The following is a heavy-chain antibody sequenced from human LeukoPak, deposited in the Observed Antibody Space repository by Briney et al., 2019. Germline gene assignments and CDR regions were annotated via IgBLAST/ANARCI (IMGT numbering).Heavy chain of an antibody. Sequence: GGSLRLSCAASGFTFSSYSMNWVRQAPGKGLEWVSYISSSSSTIYYADSVKGRLTISRDNAKNSLYLQMNSLRAEDTAVYYCARDEDDILTAGYGYWGQGTLVTVSS. J-gene: IGHJ4*02. V-gene: IGHV3-48*04. CDR1: GFTFSSYS. CDR3: ARDEDDILTAGYGY. D-gene: IGHD3-9*01. CDR2: ISSSSSTI.